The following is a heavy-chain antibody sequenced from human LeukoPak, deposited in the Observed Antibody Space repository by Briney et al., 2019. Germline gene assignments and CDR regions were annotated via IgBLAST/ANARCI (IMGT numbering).Heavy chain of an antibody. CDR3: ARDEGGSYWGWYYYYGMDV. CDR2: INPSGGST. CDR1: GYTFTSYY. Sequence: ASVKVSCKASGYTFTSYYMHWVRQAPGQGLEWMGIINPSGGSTNYAQKLQGRVTMTTDTSTSTAYMELRSLRSDDTAVYYCARDEGGSYWGWYYYYGMDVWGQGTTVTVSS. J-gene: IGHJ6*02. V-gene: IGHV1-46*01. D-gene: IGHD1-26*01.